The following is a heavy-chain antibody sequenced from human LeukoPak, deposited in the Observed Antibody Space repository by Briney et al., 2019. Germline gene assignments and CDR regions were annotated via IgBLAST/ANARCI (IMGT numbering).Heavy chain of an antibody. CDR2: IIPILGIA. D-gene: IGHD3-22*01. CDR3: ARLWANYYDSSGYFDY. J-gene: IGHJ4*02. V-gene: IGHV1-69*04. CDR1: GGTFSSYA. Sequence: SVKVSCKASGGTFSSYAISWVRQAPGQGLEWMGRIIPILGIANYAQKFQGRVTITADKSTSTAYMELRSLRSDDTAVYYCARLWANYYDSSGYFDYWGQGTLVTVSS.